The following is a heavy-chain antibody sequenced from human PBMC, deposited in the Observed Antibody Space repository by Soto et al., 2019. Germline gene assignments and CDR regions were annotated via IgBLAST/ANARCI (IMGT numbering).Heavy chain of an antibody. Sequence: QLQVQESGPGQVKPSQTLSLTCTVSGGSITSHHYYWGWIRQPPGKGLEWIGSIYSGGNAYYNPSPRSRLTIFVDPAKNLISLNLSSVTAAASAIYYCGSGPSTTWIDNWGLGTQVSVSS. J-gene: IGHJ4*02. CDR2: IYSGGNA. D-gene: IGHD2-2*01. CDR3: GSGPSTTWIDN. V-gene: IGHV4-39*01. CDR1: GGSITSHHYY.